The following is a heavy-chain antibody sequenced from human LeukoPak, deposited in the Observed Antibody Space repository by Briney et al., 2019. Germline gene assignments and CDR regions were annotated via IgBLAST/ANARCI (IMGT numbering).Heavy chain of an antibody. CDR3: ATDPRPDSGNFLGFDY. CDR2: INQDGSEK. D-gene: IGHD4-23*01. V-gene: IGHV3-7*01. CDR1: GLTFRRYW. Sequence: GGSLRLSCVASGLTFRRYWMSWVRQAPGKGLEWVANINQDGSEKYYVDSVKGRFTISRNNSKNSLYLQMSSLRAEDAAVYYCATDPRPDSGNFLGFDYWGQGTLVTVS. J-gene: IGHJ4*02.